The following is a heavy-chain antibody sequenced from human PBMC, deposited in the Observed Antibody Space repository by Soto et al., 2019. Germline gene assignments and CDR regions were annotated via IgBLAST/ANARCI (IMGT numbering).Heavy chain of an antibody. V-gene: IGHV3-66*04. Sequence: GSLRLSCAASGLIVDNNYMSWVRQAPGKGLEWISVMYSAGNTYYADSVRGRFTISRDSSTNTLFLEMHSLRVEDTAVYYCTRHLADCWGQGTLVTVSS. CDR2: MYSAGNT. D-gene: IGHD3-3*02. CDR1: GLIVDNNY. J-gene: IGHJ4*02. CDR3: TRHLADC.